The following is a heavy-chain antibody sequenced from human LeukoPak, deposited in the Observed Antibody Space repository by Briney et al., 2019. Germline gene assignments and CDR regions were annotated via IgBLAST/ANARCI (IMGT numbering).Heavy chain of an antibody. D-gene: IGHD1-26*01. CDR1: GFTLSRYW. V-gene: IGHV3-74*01. Sequence: GGSLRLSCAASGFTLSRYWMHWVRQAPGKGLAWVSRISSDGSVTTYADSVKGRFTISSDSAKNTLYLEMNSLRAEDTAVYYCAKTTGGSYKGYFDYWGQGTLVTVSS. J-gene: IGHJ4*02. CDR3: AKTTGGSYKGYFDY. CDR2: ISSDGSVT.